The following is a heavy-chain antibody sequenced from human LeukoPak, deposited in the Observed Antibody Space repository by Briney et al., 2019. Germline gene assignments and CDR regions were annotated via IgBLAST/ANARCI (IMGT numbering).Heavy chain of an antibody. J-gene: IGHJ4*02. Sequence: GESLRLSCVASGFTFSSYEMNWVRQAPGKGLEWVSYISSSGSTIYYADSVKGRFTISRDNAKNSQYLQMNSLRVEDTALYYCARAQTYGDSRLLLDYWGQGTLVTVSS. CDR1: GFTFSSYE. V-gene: IGHV3-48*03. CDR2: ISSSGSTI. D-gene: IGHD4-17*01. CDR3: ARAQTYGDSRLLLDY.